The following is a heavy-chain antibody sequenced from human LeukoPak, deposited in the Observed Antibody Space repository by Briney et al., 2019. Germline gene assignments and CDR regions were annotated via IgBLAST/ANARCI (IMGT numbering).Heavy chain of an antibody. D-gene: IGHD5-18*01. CDR3: ARPELGTAMVLFD. CDR1: GGSISSSSHY. Sequence: SETLSLTCTVSGGSISSSSHYWGWIRQPPGKGLEWIGSIYYSGSTYYNPSLKSRVTISVDTSKNQFSLKLSSVTAADTAVYYCARPELGTAMVLFDWGQGTLVTVSS. CDR2: IYYSGST. V-gene: IGHV4-39*01. J-gene: IGHJ4*02.